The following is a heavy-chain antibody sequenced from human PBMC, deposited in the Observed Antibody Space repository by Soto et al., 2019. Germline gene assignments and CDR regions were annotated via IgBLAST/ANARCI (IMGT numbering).Heavy chain of an antibody. V-gene: IGHV4-30-2*01. Sequence: SETLSLTCAVSGGSISSGGYSWSWIRQPPGKGLEWIGYNYHSGSTYYNPSLKSRVTISVDRSKNQFSLKLSSVTAADTAVYYCARVSGYSYGRYFDYWGQGTLVTVSS. CDR2: NYHSGST. D-gene: IGHD5-18*01. CDR1: GGSISSGGYS. CDR3: ARVSGYSYGRYFDY. J-gene: IGHJ4*02.